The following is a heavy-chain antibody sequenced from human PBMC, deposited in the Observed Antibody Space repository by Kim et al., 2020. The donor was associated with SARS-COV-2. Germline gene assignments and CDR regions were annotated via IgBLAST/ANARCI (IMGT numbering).Heavy chain of an antibody. J-gene: IGHJ4*02. V-gene: IGHV4-39*01. CDR2: IYYSGST. CDR1: GGSISSSSYY. D-gene: IGHD3-22*01. Sequence: SETLSLTCTVSGGSISSSSYYWGWIRQPPGKGLEWIGSIYYSGSTYYNPSLKSRVTISVDTSKNQFSLKLSSVTAADTAVYYCATVGYYYDSSGYYYHRSFDYWGQGTLVTVSS. CDR3: ATVGYYYDSSGYYYHRSFDY.